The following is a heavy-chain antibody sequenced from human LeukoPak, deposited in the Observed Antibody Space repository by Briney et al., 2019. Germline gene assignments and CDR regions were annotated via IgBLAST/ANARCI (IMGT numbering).Heavy chain of an antibody. CDR3: ARSIGLTGGGVDV. V-gene: IGHV3-11*01. CDR1: GFTFSDYN. CDR2: ITNGGSTI. J-gene: IGHJ6*02. Sequence: GGSLRLSCAASGFTFSDYNMNRVRQAPGKGLEWVSFITNGGSTIHHADSVKVRFTISRDNAKKTLYLQMNSLRAEDTAVYYCARSIGLTGGGVDVWGQGTTVTVSS. D-gene: IGHD3-9*01.